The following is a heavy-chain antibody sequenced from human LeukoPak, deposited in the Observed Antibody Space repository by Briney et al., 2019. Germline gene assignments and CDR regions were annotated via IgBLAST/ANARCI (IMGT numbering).Heavy chain of an antibody. CDR2: INQDGSEK. J-gene: IGHJ4*02. V-gene: IGHV3-7*03. CDR1: RFTFSTYR. Sequence: GGSLRLSCAASRFTFSTYRMSWVRQAPGKGLEWVANINQDGSEKYYVDSVKGRFTISRDNAKNSLYLQMNSLRAEDTAVYYCARDTYGSGSYYFDYWGQGTLVTVSS. D-gene: IGHD3-10*01. CDR3: ARDTYGSGSYYFDY.